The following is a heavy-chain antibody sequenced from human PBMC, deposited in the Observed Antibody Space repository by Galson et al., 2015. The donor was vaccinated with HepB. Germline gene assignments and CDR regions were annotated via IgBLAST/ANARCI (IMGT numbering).Heavy chain of an antibody. J-gene: IGHJ4*02. Sequence: VKVSCKASGYTFTGYYIHWVRQAPGKGPEWMAWIDPNSGGTNYSPRFQGRVTVTRDTSISTAYMEFSRLISDDTAVYYCARDMATGGYIWGTFDYWGQGALVTVSS. CDR1: GYTFTGYY. CDR3: ARDMATGGYIWGTFDY. V-gene: IGHV1-2*02. CDR2: IDPNSGGT. D-gene: IGHD2-8*02.